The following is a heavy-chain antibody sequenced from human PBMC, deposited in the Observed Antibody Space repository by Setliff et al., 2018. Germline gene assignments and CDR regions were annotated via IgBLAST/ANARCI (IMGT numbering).Heavy chain of an antibody. Sequence: SETQSPTCTLSGYSISSGYIWGWIRQPPGKGLEWVGNIGHTGSIVYKPSLKIRLTISRHTSKSQVSLKLNSVTATDTAVYYCARDLGHGGDSDYWGQGILGTVSS. J-gene: IGHJ4*02. CDR1: GYSISSGYI. CDR2: IGHTGSI. V-gene: IGHV4-38-2*02. CDR3: ARDLGHGGDSDY. D-gene: IGHD2-21*02.